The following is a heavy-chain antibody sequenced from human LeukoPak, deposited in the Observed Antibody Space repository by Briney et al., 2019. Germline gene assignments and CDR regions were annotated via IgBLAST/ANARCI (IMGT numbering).Heavy chain of an antibody. CDR1: GFTFNSYA. V-gene: IGHV3-23*01. CDR2: ISGSGGST. J-gene: IGHJ3*02. CDR3: AKDQNADMITFGGVIVHDAFDI. Sequence: GGSLRLSCTAYGFTFNSYAMSWVRQAPGKGLEWVSAISGSGGSTYYADSVKGRFTISRDNSKNTLYLQMNSLRAEDTAVYYRAKDQNADMITFGGVIVHDAFDIWGQGTMVTVSS. D-gene: IGHD3-16*02.